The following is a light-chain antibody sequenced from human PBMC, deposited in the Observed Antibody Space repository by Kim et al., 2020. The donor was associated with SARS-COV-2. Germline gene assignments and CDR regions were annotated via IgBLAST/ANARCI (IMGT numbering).Light chain of an antibody. J-gene: IGKJ1*01. CDR2: DAS. CDR3: QQYSSSSPWT. V-gene: IGKV1-5*01. Sequence: SVGDRVTITCRASQSISSWLAWYQRKPGKAPNLLIYDASSLGSGVPSRFSGSGSGTEFTLTISSLQPDDFATYYCQQYSSSSPWTFGQGTKVDIK. CDR1: QSISSW.